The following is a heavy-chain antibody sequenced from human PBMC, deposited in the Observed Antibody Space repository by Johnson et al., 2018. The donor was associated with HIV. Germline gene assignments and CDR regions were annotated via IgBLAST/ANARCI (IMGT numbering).Heavy chain of an antibody. CDR3: ARGLYSVAYCCCDCYPSDAFGI. V-gene: IGHV3-30-3*01. J-gene: IGHJ3*02. D-gene: IGHD2-21*02. Sequence: QMLLVESGGGVVQPGRSLRLSCAASGFTFSSYAMHWVRQAPGKGLEWVAVISYDGSNKYYADSVKGRFTISRDNYKNTLYLQMNSLRAEDTAVYYCARGLYSVAYCCCDCYPSDAFGIWGQGPMVTVSS. CDR2: ISYDGSNK. CDR1: GFTFSSYA.